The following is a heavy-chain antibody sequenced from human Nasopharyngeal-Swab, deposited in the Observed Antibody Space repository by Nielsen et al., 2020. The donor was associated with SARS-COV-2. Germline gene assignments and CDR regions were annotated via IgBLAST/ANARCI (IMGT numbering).Heavy chain of an antibody. Sequence: SETLSLTCAVYGGSFSGYYWSWIRQPPGKGLEWIGEINHSGSTNYNPSLKSRVTISVDTSKNQFSLKLSSVTAADTAGYYCARCIAAAGPAPDYWGQGTLVTVSS. CDR3: ARCIAAAGPAPDY. V-gene: IGHV4-34*01. D-gene: IGHD6-13*01. CDR2: INHSGST. CDR1: GGSFSGYY. J-gene: IGHJ4*02.